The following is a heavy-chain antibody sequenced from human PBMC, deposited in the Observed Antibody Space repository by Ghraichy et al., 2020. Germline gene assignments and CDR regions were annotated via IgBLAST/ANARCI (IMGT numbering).Heavy chain of an antibody. CDR3: ARFRPFDY. CDR2: IKEDGSEK. CDR1: GFTFSNYW. Sequence: LSLTCAPSGFTFSNYWMSWVRQAPGKGLEWVANIKEDGSEKYYGDSVKGRFTISRDNAKNSLYLQMSSLRAEDTAVYFCARFRPFDYWGQGTLVTVSS. V-gene: IGHV3-7*01. J-gene: IGHJ4*02.